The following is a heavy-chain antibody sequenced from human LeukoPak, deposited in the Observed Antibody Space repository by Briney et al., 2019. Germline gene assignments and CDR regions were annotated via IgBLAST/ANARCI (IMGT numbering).Heavy chain of an antibody. V-gene: IGHV1-8*02. D-gene: IGHD6-19*01. CDR1: GYTFTSYA. Sequence: ASVKVSCKASGYTFTSYAMHWVRQAPGQRLEWMGWMNPNSGNTGYAQKFQGRVTMTRNTSISTAYMELSSLRSEDTAVYYCARRSSGWRFDYWGQGTLVTVSS. J-gene: IGHJ4*02. CDR3: ARRSSGWRFDY. CDR2: MNPNSGNT.